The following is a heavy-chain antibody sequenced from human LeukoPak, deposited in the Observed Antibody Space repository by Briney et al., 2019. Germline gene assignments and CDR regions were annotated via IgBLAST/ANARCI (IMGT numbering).Heavy chain of an antibody. J-gene: IGHJ4*02. V-gene: IGHV3-7*01. CDR3: AKGQVAAYADY. CDR1: GFTFSSYW. CDR2: IKQDGSEK. D-gene: IGHD6-13*01. Sequence: GGSLRLSCAASGFTFSSYWMSWVRQAPGKGLEWVANIKQDGSEKYYVDSVKGRFTISRDNAKNSLFLHMNSLRAEDTAVYYCAKGQVAAYADYWGQGTLVTVSS.